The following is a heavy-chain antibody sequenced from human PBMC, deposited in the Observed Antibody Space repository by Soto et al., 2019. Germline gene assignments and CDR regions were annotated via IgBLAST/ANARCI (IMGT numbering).Heavy chain of an antibody. J-gene: IGHJ4*02. CDR3: ARTGGYGSGSYFHFDY. CDR1: VYRVTRYW. V-gene: IGHV5-51*01. D-gene: IGHD3-10*01. CDR2: IYPGYSDT. Sequence: EAVTISGEGCVYRVTRYWSGWERQMPGKGLEWMGIIYPGYSDTRYSPSFQGQVTISADKSISTAYLQWSSLKASDTAKYYCARTGGYGSGSYFHFDYWGQRTLVTGSS.